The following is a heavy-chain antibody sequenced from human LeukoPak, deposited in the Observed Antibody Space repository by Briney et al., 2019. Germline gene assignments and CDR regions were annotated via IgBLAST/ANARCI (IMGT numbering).Heavy chain of an antibody. CDR2: IIPIFGTA. D-gene: IGHD2-15*01. CDR3: ARAGYCSGGSCSHYYYYGMDV. Sequence: SVKVSCKASGGTFISYAISWVRQAPGQGLEWMGGIIPIFGTANYAQKFQGRVTITADESTSTAYMELSSLRSEDTAVYYCARAGYCSGGSCSHYYYYGMDVWGQGTTVTVSS. CDR1: GGTFISYA. J-gene: IGHJ6*02. V-gene: IGHV1-69*13.